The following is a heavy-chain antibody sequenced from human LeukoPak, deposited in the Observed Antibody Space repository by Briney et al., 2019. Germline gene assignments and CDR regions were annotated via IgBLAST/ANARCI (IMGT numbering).Heavy chain of an antibody. V-gene: IGHV4-59*01. CDR1: GGSISSYY. CDR2: IYYSGST. D-gene: IGHD3-10*01. Sequence: SETLSLTCTVSGGSISSYYWSWIRQPPGKGLEWIGYIYYSGSTNYNPSLKSRVTISVDTSKNQFSLKLSSVTAADTAVYYCARVGYYYGSGSPPFDPWGQGTLVTVSS. CDR3: ARVGYYYGSGSPPFDP. J-gene: IGHJ5*02.